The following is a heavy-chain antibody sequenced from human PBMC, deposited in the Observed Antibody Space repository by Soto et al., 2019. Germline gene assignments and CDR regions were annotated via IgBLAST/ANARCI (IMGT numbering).Heavy chain of an antibody. V-gene: IGHV1-3*01. Sequence: ASVKVSCKASGYTFTNYAMHWVRQAPGQRLEWMGWINGGNGNTKYSQKFRDRVTITRDTSASTAYMELSSLTSEDAGVYYCARAGAVTGNINFDYWGQGTLVTVSS. CDR1: GYTFTNYA. CDR3: ARAGAVTGNINFDY. CDR2: INGGNGNT. D-gene: IGHD6-19*01. J-gene: IGHJ4*02.